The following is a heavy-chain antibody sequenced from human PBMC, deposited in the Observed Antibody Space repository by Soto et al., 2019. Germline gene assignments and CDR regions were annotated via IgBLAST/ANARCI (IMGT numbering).Heavy chain of an antibody. CDR3: ARLYIVAPHGFSLYNWFDP. D-gene: IGHD5-12*01. CDR2: IYYSGST. Sequence: SETLSLTCTVSGGSISSYYWSWIRQPPGKGLEWIGYIYYSGSTNYNPSLKSRVTISVDTSKNQFSLKLSSVTAADTAVYYCARLYIVAPHGFSLYNWFDPWGQGTLVTVSS. J-gene: IGHJ5*02. V-gene: IGHV4-59*01. CDR1: GGSISSYY.